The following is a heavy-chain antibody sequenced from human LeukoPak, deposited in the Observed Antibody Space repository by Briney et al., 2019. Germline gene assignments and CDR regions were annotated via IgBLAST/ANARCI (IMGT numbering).Heavy chain of an antibody. CDR3: ARGDYYDRRFDY. CDR1: GFTFSSDW. CDR2: IKQDGSEK. D-gene: IGHD3-22*01. Sequence: GGSLRLSCAASGFTFSSDWMNWVRQAPGKGLEWVADIKQDGSEKYYVDSMKGRFTISRDNAKNTLYLLMNSLRAEDNAVYYCARGDYYDRRFDYWGQGTLVTVSS. V-gene: IGHV3-7*01. J-gene: IGHJ4*02.